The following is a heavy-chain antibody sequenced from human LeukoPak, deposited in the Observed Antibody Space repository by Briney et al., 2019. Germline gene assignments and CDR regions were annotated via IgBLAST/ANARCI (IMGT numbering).Heavy chain of an antibody. D-gene: IGHD3-22*01. CDR1: GFTFSGSA. Sequence: GGSLRLSCAASGFTFSGSAMQWVRQASGKGGEGVGRIRSKGNSYARAYAASLKGRFTISRDDSKNTAYLQMNSLKTEDTAVYYCTQRGYYDSSGYYFLASWFDPWGQGTLVTVSS. V-gene: IGHV3-73*01. CDR2: IRSKGNSYAR. J-gene: IGHJ5*02. CDR3: TQRGYYDSSGYYFLASWFDP.